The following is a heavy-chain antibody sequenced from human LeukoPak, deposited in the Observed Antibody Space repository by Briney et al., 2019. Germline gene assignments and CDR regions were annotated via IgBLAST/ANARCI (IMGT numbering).Heavy chain of an antibody. CDR2: IYYSGST. CDR3: ARTAGKWELLDY. CDR1: GGSISSYY. J-gene: IGHJ4*02. V-gene: IGHV4-59*01. D-gene: IGHD1-26*01. Sequence: SETLSLTCTVSGGSISSYYWSWIRQPPGKGLEWIGYIYYSGSTNYNPPLKSRVTISVDTSKNQFSLKLSSVTAADTAVYYCARTAGKWELLDYWGQGTLVTVSS.